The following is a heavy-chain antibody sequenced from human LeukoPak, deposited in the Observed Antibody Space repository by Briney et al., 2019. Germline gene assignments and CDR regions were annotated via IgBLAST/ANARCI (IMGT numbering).Heavy chain of an antibody. J-gene: IGHJ4*02. CDR2: INPKNGGS. D-gene: IGHD3-16*01. Sequence: ASVKVSCKASGYTFTDYYMHWVRQAPGQGLEWMGWINPKNGGSHSAQKFQGRVTMTRDTSTSTVYMELSSLRSEDTAVYYCARDRRGMDFDYWGQGTLVTVSS. CDR1: GYTFTDYY. V-gene: IGHV1-2*02. CDR3: ARDRRGMDFDY.